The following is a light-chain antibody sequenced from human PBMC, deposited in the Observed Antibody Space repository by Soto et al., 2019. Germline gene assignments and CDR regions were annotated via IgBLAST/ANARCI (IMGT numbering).Light chain of an antibody. V-gene: IGKV4-1*01. CDR1: QSVLYSSNNKNY. CDR2: WAS. Sequence: DIVMTQSPDSLAVSLGERATINCKSSQSVLYSSNNKNYLAWYQEKTGQPPKLLIYWASTRESGVPERFSGSGSGTDFSFTISSLQAEDVAVYYCQQYYNTPLTFGQGTKVEIK. J-gene: IGKJ1*01. CDR3: QQYYNTPLT.